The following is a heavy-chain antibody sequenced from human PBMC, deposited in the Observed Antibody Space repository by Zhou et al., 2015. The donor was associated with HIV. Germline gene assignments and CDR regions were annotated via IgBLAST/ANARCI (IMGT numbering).Heavy chain of an antibody. J-gene: IGHJ4*02. CDR1: GATFGYYA. D-gene: IGHD4-11*01. Sequence: QVQLVQSGAEVKKPGSSVKVSCLASGATFGYYAISWVRQAPGQGLEWMGGIIPIFGTANYAQKFQGRVTITADKSTSTAYMELSSLRSEDTAVYYCARGRDDYSNYAPRYYFDYWGQGTLVTVSS. V-gene: IGHV1-69*06. CDR2: IIPIFGTA. CDR3: ARGRDDYSNYAPRYYFDY.